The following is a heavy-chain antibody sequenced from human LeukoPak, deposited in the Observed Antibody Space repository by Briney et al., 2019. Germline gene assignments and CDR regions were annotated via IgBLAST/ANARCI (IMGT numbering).Heavy chain of an antibody. CDR3: AKHYYGSGSQKYYFDY. D-gene: IGHD3-10*01. Sequence: GGSLRLSCAASGFVFGDYGMHWVRQAPGKGLEWVTMVRNDGSDKYYADSVKGRFTISRDNSKNTLYLQMNRLRQEDTAVYYCAKHYYGSGSQKYYFDYWGQGTLVTVSS. CDR1: GFVFGDYG. J-gene: IGHJ4*02. CDR2: VRNDGSDK. V-gene: IGHV3-30*02.